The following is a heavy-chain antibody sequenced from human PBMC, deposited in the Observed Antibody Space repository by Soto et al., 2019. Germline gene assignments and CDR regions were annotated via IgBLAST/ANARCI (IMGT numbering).Heavy chain of an antibody. CDR3: AKDHLMYYDFWSGSLPGY. J-gene: IGHJ4*02. D-gene: IGHD3-3*01. Sequence: GGSLRLSCAASGFTFSSYGMHWVRQAPGKGLEWVAVISYDGSNKYYADSVKGRFTISRDNSKNTLYLQMNSLRAEDTAVYYCAKDHLMYYDFWSGSLPGYWGQGTLVTVSS. CDR2: ISYDGSNK. CDR1: GFTFSSYG. V-gene: IGHV3-30*18.